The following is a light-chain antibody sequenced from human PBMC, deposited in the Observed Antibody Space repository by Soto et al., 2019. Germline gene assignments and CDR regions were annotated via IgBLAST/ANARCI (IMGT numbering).Light chain of an antibody. Sequence: DVQLTESPSFLSASVGDRVSKTCRASQGITNYLAWYQQKPGKAPKPLIYTASTLQSGVPSRFSGSGAGAEFTLTITGLQPEDFATYYCQQSYSTPIAFGQGTRLEI. CDR3: QQSYSTPIA. V-gene: IGKV1-9*01. CDR1: QGITNY. J-gene: IGKJ5*01. CDR2: TAS.